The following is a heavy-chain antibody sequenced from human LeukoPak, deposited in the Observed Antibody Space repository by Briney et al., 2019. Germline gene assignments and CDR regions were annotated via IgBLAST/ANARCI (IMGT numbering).Heavy chain of an antibody. CDR2: IKQDGSEK. CDR3: ARENADASDY. J-gene: IGHJ4*02. Sequence: GGSLRLSCEASGFTFSSYWMSWVRQAPGKGLEWVANIKQDGSEKYYVDSVKGRFTISRDNAKNSLYLQMNSLRAEDTAVYYCARENADASDYWGQGTLVTVSS. D-gene: IGHD2-2*01. V-gene: IGHV3-7*03. CDR1: GFTFSSYW.